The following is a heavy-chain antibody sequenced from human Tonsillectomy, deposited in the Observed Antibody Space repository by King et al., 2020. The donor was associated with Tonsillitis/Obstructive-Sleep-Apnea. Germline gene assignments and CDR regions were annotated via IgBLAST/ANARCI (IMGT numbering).Heavy chain of an antibody. CDR2: ISHDGSNK. Sequence: QLVQSGGGVVQPGRSLRLSCAASGFTFSSYALHWVRQAPGKGLEWVALISHDGSNKYFADSVKGRFTISRDKSKNTLYLQMNSLRAVDTAVYFCVRDRSGWPFEYMDVWGKGTTVTVSS. CDR3: VRDRSGWPFEYMDV. CDR1: GFTFSSYA. V-gene: IGHV3-30*01. D-gene: IGHD6-19*01. J-gene: IGHJ6*03.